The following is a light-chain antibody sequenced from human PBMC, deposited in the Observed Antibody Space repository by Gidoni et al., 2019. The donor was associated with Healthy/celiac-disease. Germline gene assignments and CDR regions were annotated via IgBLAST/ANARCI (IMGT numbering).Light chain of an antibody. CDR1: QDISNY. J-gene: IGKJ1*01. V-gene: IGKV1-33*01. CDR2: DAS. CDR3: QQYDTLPSWT. Sequence: DIQMTQSTSSLSASVGDRVTITCQASQDISNYLNWYQQKPGKAPKLLIYDASNLETGVPSRFSGSGSGTDFTFTISSLQPEDIATYYCQQYDTLPSWTFGQGTKVEIK.